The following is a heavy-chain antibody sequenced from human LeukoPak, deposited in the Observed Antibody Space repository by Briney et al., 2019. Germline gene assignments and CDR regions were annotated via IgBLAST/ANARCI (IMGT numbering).Heavy chain of an antibody. Sequence: NPGGSLRLSCAASGFTFSSYSMNWVRQAPGKGLEWVSSISSSSSYIYYADSVKGRFTISRDNAKNSLYLQMNSLRAEDTAVYYCARDSPRGGYSSVLRNPFDYWGQGTLVTVSS. CDR1: GFTFSSYS. D-gene: IGHD5-18*01. V-gene: IGHV3-21*01. CDR2: ISSSSSYI. CDR3: ARDSPRGGYSSVLRNPFDY. J-gene: IGHJ4*02.